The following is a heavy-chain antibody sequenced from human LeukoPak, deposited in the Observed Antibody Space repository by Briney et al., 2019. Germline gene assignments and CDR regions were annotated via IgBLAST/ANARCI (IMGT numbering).Heavy chain of an antibody. D-gene: IGHD6-19*01. V-gene: IGHV3-30*03. CDR2: ISYDGGKI. CDR3: AGAIAVAGMGAFDY. Sequence: GRSLRLSCAASGFTFSSYGMYWVRQAPGKGLEWVAVISYDGGKIYYAESVKGRFIISRDKSENTLYLQMNSLRAEDTAVYYCAGAIAVAGMGAFDYWGQGTLVTVSS. J-gene: IGHJ4*02. CDR1: GFTFSSYG.